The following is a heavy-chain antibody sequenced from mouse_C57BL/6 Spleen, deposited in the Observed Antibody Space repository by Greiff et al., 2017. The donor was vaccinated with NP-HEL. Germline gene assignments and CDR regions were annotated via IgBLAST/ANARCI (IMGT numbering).Heavy chain of an antibody. CDR3: ARQDGGFAY. CDR1: GFTLSSYG. Sequence: EVMLVESGGDLVKPGGSLKLSCAASGFTLSSYGMSWVRQTPDKRLEWVATISSGGSYTYYPDSVKGRFTISRDNAKTTLYLQMSSLKSEDTAMYYCARQDGGFAYWGQGTLVTVSA. CDR2: ISSGGSYT. J-gene: IGHJ3*01. V-gene: IGHV5-6*01.